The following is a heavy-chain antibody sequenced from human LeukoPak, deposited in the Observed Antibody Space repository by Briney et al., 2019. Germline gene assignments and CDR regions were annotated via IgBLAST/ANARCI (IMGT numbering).Heavy chain of an antibody. CDR2: IYYSGST. J-gene: IGHJ5*02. V-gene: IGHV4-30-4*01. D-gene: IGHD6-6*01. Sequence: PSQTLSLTCTVSGGSISSGDYYWSWIRQPPGKGLEWIGYIYYSGSTYYNPSLESRVAISADMSKNQFSLKLTSVTAADTAVYYCARGPRSDWFDPWGQGTLVTVSS. CDR3: ARGPRSDWFDP. CDR1: GGSISSGDYY.